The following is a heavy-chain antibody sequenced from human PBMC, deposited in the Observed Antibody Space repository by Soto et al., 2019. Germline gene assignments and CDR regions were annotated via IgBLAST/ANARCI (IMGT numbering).Heavy chain of an antibody. CDR3: AREGIGAGTFPSRWFDP. J-gene: IGHJ5*02. D-gene: IGHD6-13*01. CDR2: IYYSGST. V-gene: IGHV4-59*01. CDR1: CGSISSDY. Sequence: SETLSVTCTVSCGSISSDYWSWIRQPPGKGLEWIGYIYYSGSTNYNPSLKSRVTISVDTSKNQFSLKLSSVTAADTAVYYCAREGIGAGTFPSRWFDPWGQGTLVTVSP.